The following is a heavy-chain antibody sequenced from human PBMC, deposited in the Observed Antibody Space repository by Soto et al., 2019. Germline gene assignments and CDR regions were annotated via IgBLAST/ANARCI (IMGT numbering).Heavy chain of an antibody. V-gene: IGHV3-11*01. D-gene: IGHD4-4*01. J-gene: IGHJ6*03. CDR2: ISSSGSTI. Sequence: GGSLRLSCAASGFTFSDYYMSWIRQAPGKGLEWVSYISSSGSTIYYADSVKGRFTISRDNAKNSLYLQMNSLRAEDTAVYYCARDGHDYKSTGHYYYYYMDVWGKGTTVTVSS. CDR3: ARDGHDYKSTGHYYYYYMDV. CDR1: GFTFSDYY.